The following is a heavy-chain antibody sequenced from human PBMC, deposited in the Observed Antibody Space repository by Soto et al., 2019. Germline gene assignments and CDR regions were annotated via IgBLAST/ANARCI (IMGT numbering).Heavy chain of an antibody. V-gene: IGHV4-4*07. CDR2: IYTGGSI. D-gene: IGHD3-22*01. J-gene: IGHJ5*02. CDR1: GGSLSNYY. Sequence: SETLSLTCTVSGGSLSNYYWSWIRQPTAKGLEWIGRIYTGGSINYNPSLKSRVTMSVDTSKQQFSLKLTSVTAADTAVYYCPRDLDSSGFSPDWFDHWGQGTLVTVSS. CDR3: PRDLDSSGFSPDWFDH.